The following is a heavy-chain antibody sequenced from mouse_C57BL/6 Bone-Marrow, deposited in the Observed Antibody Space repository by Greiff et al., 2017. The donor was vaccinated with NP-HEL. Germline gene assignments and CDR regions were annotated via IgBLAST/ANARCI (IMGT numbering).Heavy chain of an antibody. Sequence: EVKVVESGPGLAKPSQTLSLTCSVTGYSITSDYWNWIRKFPGNKLEYMGYISYSGSTYYNPSLKSRISITRDTSKNQYYLQLNSVTTEDTATYYCARCRCEEGYAMDYWGQGTSVTVSS. J-gene: IGHJ4*01. CDR2: ISYSGST. CDR1: GYSITSDY. V-gene: IGHV3-8*01. CDR3: ARCRCEEGYAMDY.